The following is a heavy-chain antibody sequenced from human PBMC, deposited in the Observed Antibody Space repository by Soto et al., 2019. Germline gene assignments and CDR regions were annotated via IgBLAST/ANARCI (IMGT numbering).Heavy chain of an antibody. Sequence: SETLSLTCTVSGGSISSSSYYWGWIRQPPGKGLEWIGSIYYSGSTYYNPSLKSRVTISVDTSKNQFSLKLSSVTAADTAVYYCARKGGSSSTNYYYYYYMDVWGKGTTVTVSS. J-gene: IGHJ6*03. V-gene: IGHV4-39*01. CDR1: GGSISSSSYY. CDR3: ARKGGSSSTNYYYYYYMDV. D-gene: IGHD6-6*01. CDR2: IYYSGST.